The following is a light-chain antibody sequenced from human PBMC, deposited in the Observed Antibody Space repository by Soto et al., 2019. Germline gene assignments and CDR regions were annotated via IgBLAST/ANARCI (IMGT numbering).Light chain of an antibody. CDR2: LGY. J-gene: IGKJ5*01. V-gene: IGKV2-28*01. CDR3: MQALRTPPIT. CDR1: QSLLHSNGYNY. Sequence: DIVMTQSALSLPVTPGEPASISCRSSQSLLHSNGYNYLDWYLQKPGQSPQLMIYLGYNRASGVPDRFSGSGSGTDFTLKISRVEAEDVGVYYCMQALRTPPITCGQGTRREIK.